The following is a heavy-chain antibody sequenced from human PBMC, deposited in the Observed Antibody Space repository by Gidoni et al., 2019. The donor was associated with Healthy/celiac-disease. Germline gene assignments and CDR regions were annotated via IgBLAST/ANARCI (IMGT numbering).Heavy chain of an antibody. CDR2: MNSDGSST. CDR1: GFTFSSYW. D-gene: IGHD3-10*01. J-gene: IGHJ5*02. Sequence: EVQLVESGGGLVQPGGSLRLSCAASGFTFSSYWMHWVRQAPGKGLVWVVRMNSDGSSTSYADTVKGLFSISRDNAKNTLYLQMNSQRAEDTAVYYCARGGKGSMLLWFGEIFDWFDPWGQGTLVTVSS. V-gene: IGHV3-74*01. CDR3: ARGGKGSMLLWFGEIFDWFDP.